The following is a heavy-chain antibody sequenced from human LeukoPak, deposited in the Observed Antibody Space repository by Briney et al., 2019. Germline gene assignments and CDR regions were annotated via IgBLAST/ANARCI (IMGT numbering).Heavy chain of an antibody. J-gene: IGHJ3*02. CDR3: ASVVVAATGEGAFDI. V-gene: IGHV4-59*01. CDR1: GGSISSYY. D-gene: IGHD2-15*01. CDR2: IYYSGST. Sequence: SETLSLTCTVSGGSISSYYWSWIRQPPGKGLEWIGYIYYSGSTNYNPSLKSRVTISVDTSKNQFSLKLSSMTAADTAVYYCASVVVAATGEGAFDIWGQGTMVTVSS.